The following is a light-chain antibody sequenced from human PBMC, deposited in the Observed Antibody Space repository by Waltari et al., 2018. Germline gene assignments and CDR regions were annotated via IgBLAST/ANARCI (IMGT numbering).Light chain of an antibody. CDR3: QQYNTYCS. J-gene: IGKJ4*01. CDR2: YAS. V-gene: IGKV1-13*02. CDR1: QDINSD. Sequence: AIQLTQSPSSLSASVGDRVTIACRASQDINSDLAWYQQKPGKAPKLLIYYASSLQSGVPSRFSGSGSGTDFTLTISSLQPEDFAVYYCQQYNTYCSFGGGTKVEI.